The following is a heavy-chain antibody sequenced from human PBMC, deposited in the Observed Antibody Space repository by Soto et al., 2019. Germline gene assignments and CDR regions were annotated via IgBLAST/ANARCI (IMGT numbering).Heavy chain of an antibody. Sequence: EVQLLESGGGLVQPGGSLRLSCAASGFTFSSYWMDWVRQAPGKGLEWVANINQDGSEKHYVDSVKGRFTISRDNVKNSLYLQMSSLTAEDSALYYCTRSLDFWGQGTLVTVSS. J-gene: IGHJ4*02. CDR3: TRSLDF. CDR2: INQDGSEK. CDR1: GFTFSSYW. V-gene: IGHV3-7*01.